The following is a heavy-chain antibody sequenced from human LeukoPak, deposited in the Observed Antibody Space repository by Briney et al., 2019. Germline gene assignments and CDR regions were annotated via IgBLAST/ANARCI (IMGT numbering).Heavy chain of an antibody. V-gene: IGHV3-48*01. D-gene: IGHD5-12*01. CDR1: GFTFSSYW. J-gene: IGHJ4*02. Sequence: PGGSLRLSCAASGFTFSSYWMSWVRQAPGKGLEWVSYISSSSSTIYYADSVKGRFTISRDNAKNSLYLQMNSLRAEDTAVYYCARDGKPDIVATIGYFDYWGQGTLVTVSS. CDR3: ARDGKPDIVATIGYFDY. CDR2: ISSSSSTI.